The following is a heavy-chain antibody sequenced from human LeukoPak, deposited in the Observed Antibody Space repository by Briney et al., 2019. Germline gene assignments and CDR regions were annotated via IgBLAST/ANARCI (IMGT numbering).Heavy chain of an antibody. J-gene: IGHJ5*02. CDR1: GGTFSRYA. CDR2: IIPIFGTA. CDR3: ARATSSSITIFGVVIKGDNWFDP. D-gene: IGHD3-3*01. Sequence: SVKVSCKASGGTFSRYALSWVRQAPGQGLEWVGGIIPIFGTANYAQKFQGRVTITADESTSTAYMELSSLRSEDTAVYYCARATSSSITIFGVVIKGDNWFDPWGQGTLVTVSS. V-gene: IGHV1-69*13.